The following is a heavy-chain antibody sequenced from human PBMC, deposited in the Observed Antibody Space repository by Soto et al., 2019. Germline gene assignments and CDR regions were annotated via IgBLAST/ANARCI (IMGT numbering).Heavy chain of an antibody. J-gene: IGHJ3*02. Sequence: SGFTFSDYYMSWIRQAPGKGLEWVSYISSSGSTIYYADSVKGRFTISRDNAKNSLYLQMNSLRAEDTAMYYCARGSLSRAFDIWGQGTMVTVSS. CDR1: GFTFSDYY. CDR2: ISSSGSTI. CDR3: ARGSLSRAFDI. V-gene: IGHV3-11*01.